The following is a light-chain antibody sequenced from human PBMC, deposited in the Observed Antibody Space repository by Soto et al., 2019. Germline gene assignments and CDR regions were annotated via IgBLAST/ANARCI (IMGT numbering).Light chain of an antibody. CDR1: QSVSNY. Sequence: EIVLTQSPATLSLSPGERATLSCRASQSVSNYLAWYQQKPGQAPRLLIYDASNRATGVPVRFSGSGSGTDFPLTISSLEPEDFAVYYCQQRTNWPPQITFGQGTRLEIK. J-gene: IGKJ5*01. V-gene: IGKV3-11*01. CDR3: QQRTNWPPQIT. CDR2: DAS.